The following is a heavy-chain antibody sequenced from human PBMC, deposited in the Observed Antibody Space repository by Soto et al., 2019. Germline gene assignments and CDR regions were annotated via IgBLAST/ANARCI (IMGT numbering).Heavy chain of an antibody. Sequence: GASVKVSCKASGYTFTSYGISWVRQAPGQGLEWMGWISAYNGNTNYAQKLQGRVTMTTDTSTSTAYMELRSLRSDDTAVYYCARDRFDGSAGLLWFGESSEDYYYSYGMDVWGQGPTVTSP. CDR1: GYTFTSYG. CDR3: ARDRFDGSAGLLWFGESSEDYYYSYGMDV. J-gene: IGHJ6*02. V-gene: IGHV1-18*01. CDR2: ISAYNGNT. D-gene: IGHD3-10*01.